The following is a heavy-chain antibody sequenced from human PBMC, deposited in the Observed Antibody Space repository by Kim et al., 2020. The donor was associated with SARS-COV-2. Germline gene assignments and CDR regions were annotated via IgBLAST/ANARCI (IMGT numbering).Heavy chain of an antibody. CDR3: AGGHCKSWALRGDY. Sequence: SESLSLTCTVSGGSISSYYWSWIRQPPGKGLEWVGYIYYSGSTNYNPSLKSRVTISVDTSKNQLSLKLSSMTAADTAVYYYAGGHCKSWALRGDYWGEGT. D-gene: IGHD6-13*01. CDR2: IYYSGST. CDR1: GGSISSYY. J-gene: IGHJ4*02. V-gene: IGHV4-59*13.